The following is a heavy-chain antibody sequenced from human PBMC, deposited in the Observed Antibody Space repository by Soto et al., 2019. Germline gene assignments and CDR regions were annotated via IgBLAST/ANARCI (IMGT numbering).Heavy chain of an antibody. CDR1: GFSLSTSGMG. J-gene: IGHJ4*02. CDR2: IYWDDDK. V-gene: IGHV2-5*02. Sequence: QITLKESGPTLVKPTQTFTLACTFSGFSLSTSGMGVGWIRQPPGKALEWLALIYWDDDKRYSPSLKSRLTTTXXTSKIPVVLTMTNMDPVDTATYYCAHYRSTSSFDYWGQGTLVTVSS. D-gene: IGHD6-6*01. CDR3: AHYRSTSSFDY.